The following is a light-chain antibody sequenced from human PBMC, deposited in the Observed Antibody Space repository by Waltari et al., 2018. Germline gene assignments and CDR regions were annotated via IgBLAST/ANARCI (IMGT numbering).Light chain of an antibody. CDR3: QPYNNWPLT. CDR2: GAS. CDR1: RSVNSN. J-gene: IGKJ4*01. Sequence: EVVLTQSPDTLSVSPGERATLSCRTSRSVNSNLAWYHHKPGQAPRLLMSGASTRPTGIPARSRGMGLGTGFILTITSLQSEDFAVYDGQPYNNWPLTFGGGTRVEI. V-gene: IGKV3-15*01.